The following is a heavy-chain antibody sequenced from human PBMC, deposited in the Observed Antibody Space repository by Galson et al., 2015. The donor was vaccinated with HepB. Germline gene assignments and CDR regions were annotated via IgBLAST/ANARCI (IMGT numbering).Heavy chain of an antibody. V-gene: IGHV4-39*01. D-gene: IGHD2-8*01. CDR1: GGSISSSSYY. J-gene: IGHJ5*02. CDR3: ARVRGYCTNGICYGWFDP. Sequence: SETLSLTCTVSGGSISSSSYYWGWIRQPPGKGLEWIGSIYYSGSTYYNPSLKSRVTISVDTSKNQFSLKLSSVTAADTAVYYCARVRGYCTNGICYGWFDPWGQGTLVTVSS. CDR2: IYYSGST.